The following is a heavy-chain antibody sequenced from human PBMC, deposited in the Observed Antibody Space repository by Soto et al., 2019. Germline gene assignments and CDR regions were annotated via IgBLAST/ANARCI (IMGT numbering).Heavy chain of an antibody. CDR3: ARDATNDPRNRYYYYYMDV. Sequence: GGSLRLSCAASGFTVSSNYMSWVRQAPGKGLEWVSVIYSGGSTYYADSVKGRFTISRDNSKNTLYLQMNSLRAEDTAVYYCARDATNDPRNRYYYYYMDVWGKGTTVTVSS. D-gene: IGHD1-1*01. CDR1: GFTVSSNY. V-gene: IGHV3-66*01. CDR2: IYSGGST. J-gene: IGHJ6*03.